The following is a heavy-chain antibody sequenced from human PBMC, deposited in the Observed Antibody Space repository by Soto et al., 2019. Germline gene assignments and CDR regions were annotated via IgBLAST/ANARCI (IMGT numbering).Heavy chain of an antibody. CDR3: AKKRQRDGRWLLDL. V-gene: IGHV3-23*03. D-gene: IGHD5-12*01. J-gene: IGHJ5*02. CDR2: IVGGGTII. CDR1: GFTFRTYA. Sequence: GGSLRLSCVASGFTFRTYAMSWVRQAPGEGLEWVSGIVGGGTIISYADSVKGRFTISRDDSNNVLYLQMHSLRAEDTAVYYCAKKRQRDGRWLLDLRGKGTLVTGSS.